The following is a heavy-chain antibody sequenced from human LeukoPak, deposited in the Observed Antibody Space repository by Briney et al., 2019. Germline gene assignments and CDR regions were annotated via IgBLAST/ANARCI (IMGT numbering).Heavy chain of an antibody. D-gene: IGHD1-26*01. CDR1: GGSISSYY. J-gene: IGHJ5*02. V-gene: IGHV4-59*12. CDR3: ASGRGAYYPYNWFDP. Sequence: SETLSLTCTVSGGSISSYYWSWIRQPPGKGLEWIGYIYYSGSTNYNPSLKSRVTLSVDTTKNQFFLKLNFVTAADTAVYYCASGRGAYYPYNWFDPWGQGTLVTVSS. CDR2: IYYSGST.